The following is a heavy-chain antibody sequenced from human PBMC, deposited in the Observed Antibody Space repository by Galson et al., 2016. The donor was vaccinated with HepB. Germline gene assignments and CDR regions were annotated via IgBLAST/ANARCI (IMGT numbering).Heavy chain of an antibody. J-gene: IGHJ4*02. CDR3: AKGGIVADV. CDR2: INDGNGNT. V-gene: IGHV1-3*01. CDR1: GYTFSSHA. D-gene: IGHD6-13*01. Sequence: SVKVSCKASGYTFSSHAIHWVRQAPGQRLEWMGWINDGNGNTKYSQNFQGRITITRETSANTAHMELSSLTSEDTAVYFCAKGGIVADVWGQGTQVTVSS.